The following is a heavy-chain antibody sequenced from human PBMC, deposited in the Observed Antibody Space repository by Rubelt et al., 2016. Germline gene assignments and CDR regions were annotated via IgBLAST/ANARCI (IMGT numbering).Heavy chain of an antibody. CDR3: ATSDIVVVPAARVGGGLVGY. CDR2: IIPILGIA. Sequence: QVQLVQSGAEVKKPGSSVKVSCKASGGTFSSYAISWVRQAPGQGLEWMGRIIPILGIANYAQKFQGRVTITADKSTGTAYMERSSRRSEDTAVYYCATSDIVVVPAARVGGGLVGYWGQGTLVTVSS. V-gene: IGHV1-69*04. J-gene: IGHJ4*02. CDR1: GGTFSSYA. D-gene: IGHD2-2*01.